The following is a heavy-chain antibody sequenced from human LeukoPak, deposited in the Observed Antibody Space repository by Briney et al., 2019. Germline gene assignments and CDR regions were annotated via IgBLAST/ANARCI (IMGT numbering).Heavy chain of an antibody. D-gene: IGHD3-16*01. CDR3: ARGGGLDV. Sequence: GGSLRLSCAASGFTFSSYWMNWARQAPGKGLEWVAGINHNGNVNYYVDSVKGRFTISRDNAKNSLYLQMSNLRAEDTAVYFCARGGGLDVWGQGATVTVSS. CDR2: INHNGNVN. V-gene: IGHV3-7*03. J-gene: IGHJ6*02. CDR1: GFTFSSYW.